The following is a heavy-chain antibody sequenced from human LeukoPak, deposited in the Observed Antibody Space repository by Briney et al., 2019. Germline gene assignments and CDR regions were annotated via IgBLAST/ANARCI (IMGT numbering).Heavy chain of an antibody. CDR3: ARDKSYYDSSGYYWYFDL. CDR2: MFYTGST. CDR1: GGSINSDY. J-gene: IGHJ2*01. Sequence: SETLSLTCSVSGGSINSDYWSWIRQCPGKGLEWIGYMFYTGSTNYNPSLKSRVTISVDTSKNQFALKLSSVTAADTAVYYCARDKSYYDSSGYYWYFDLWGRGTLVTVSS. D-gene: IGHD3-22*01. V-gene: IGHV4-59*01.